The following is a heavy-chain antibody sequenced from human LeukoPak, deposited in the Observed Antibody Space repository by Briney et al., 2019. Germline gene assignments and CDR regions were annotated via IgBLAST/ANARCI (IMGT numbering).Heavy chain of an antibody. CDR1: SGSFNSYY. D-gene: IGHD7-27*01. CDR3: AREKSGEFDY. CDR2: IYYSGTT. V-gene: IGHV4-59*01. J-gene: IGHJ4*02. Sequence: PSETLSLTCTVSSGSFNSYYWNWIRQPPGKGLEWLGYIYYSGTTNYNPSLTSRVTISVDTSKNQFSLKMNSVTAADAAVYYCAREKSGEFDYWGQGTLVTVSS.